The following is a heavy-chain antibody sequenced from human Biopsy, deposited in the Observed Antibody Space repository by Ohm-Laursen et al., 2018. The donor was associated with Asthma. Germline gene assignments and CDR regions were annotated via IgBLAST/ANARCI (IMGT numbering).Heavy chain of an antibody. Sequence: SVKASCNTSGYTFNSAGITWVRQAPGQGLEWMGWISVYNGNTKVAQKLQDRVTMITDTSTSTAYMELRSLRSDDTAVYFCARAVDYSHYYGIDVWGQGTTVTVS. V-gene: IGHV1-18*01. CDR3: ARAVDYSHYYGIDV. J-gene: IGHJ6*02. CDR2: ISVYNGNT. D-gene: IGHD3-10*01. CDR1: GYTFNSAG.